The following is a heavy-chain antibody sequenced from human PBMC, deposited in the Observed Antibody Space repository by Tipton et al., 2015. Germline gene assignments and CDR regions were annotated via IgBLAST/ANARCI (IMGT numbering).Heavy chain of an antibody. D-gene: IGHD3-3*01. CDR2: TYYRSRWYN. Sequence: GLVKPSQTLSLTCAISGDSVSSNSDAWNWIRQSPSRGLEWLGRTYYRSRWYNDYAVSVKSRITITPDTSKNQFSLKLSSVTAADTAMYYCATTRITLFENWFDSGGQGILVTVSS. V-gene: IGHV6-1*01. CDR1: GDSVSSNSDA. CDR3: ATTRITLFENWFDS. J-gene: IGHJ5*01.